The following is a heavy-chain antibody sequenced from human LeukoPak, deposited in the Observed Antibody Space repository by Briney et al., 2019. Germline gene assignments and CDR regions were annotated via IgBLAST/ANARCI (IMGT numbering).Heavy chain of an antibody. D-gene: IGHD3-10*01. Sequence: GESLKISCKGSGYSFTSYWIGWVRQMPGKGLEWMGIIYPGDSDTRYSPSFQGQVTISADKSISTAYLQWSSLKASDTAMYYCARLPSLLWFRELSPDPNWFDPWGQGTLVTVSS. V-gene: IGHV5-51*01. CDR3: ARLPSLLWFRELSPDPNWFDP. CDR1: GYSFTSYW. CDR2: IYPGDSDT. J-gene: IGHJ5*02.